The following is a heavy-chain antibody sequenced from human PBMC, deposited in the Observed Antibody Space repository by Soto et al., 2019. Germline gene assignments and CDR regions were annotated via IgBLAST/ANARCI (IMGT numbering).Heavy chain of an antibody. D-gene: IGHD6-19*01. CDR3: VTEGRGSGWSVCRG. J-gene: IGHJ6*01. CDR2: ISGSGDSA. Sequence: GECLRHSCAASGVIFLDYAMNWVRQAPGTGLEWVSDISGSGDSARYADSVKGRFTISRDNSRNTLYLQINSLRVDDTAVYYWVTEGRGSGWSVCRGWG. V-gene: IGHV3-23*01. CDR1: GVIFLDYA.